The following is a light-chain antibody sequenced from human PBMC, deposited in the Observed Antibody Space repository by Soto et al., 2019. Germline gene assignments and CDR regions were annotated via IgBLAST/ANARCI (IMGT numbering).Light chain of an antibody. Sequence: QSVLTQPPSVSGSPGQSVSISCTGTSTDFVSYSRVSWYQQPPGTAPKLIIYEASTRPSVVPDRFSGSKSGNTASLTISGLQAADEADYYCSLYTSENTYVFGTGTKVSVL. V-gene: IGLV2-18*01. J-gene: IGLJ1*01. CDR3: SLYTSENTYV. CDR2: EAS. CDR1: STDFVSYSR.